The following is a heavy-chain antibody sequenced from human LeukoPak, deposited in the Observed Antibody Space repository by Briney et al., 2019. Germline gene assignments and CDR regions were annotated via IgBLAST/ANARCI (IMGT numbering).Heavy chain of an antibody. Sequence: GESLKIFCKGSGYSFTSYWIVWLSQMAGKGLEWMGIIYPGDSDNRYSPSFQGQVTIAADKSISTAYLQWSSLKASDTAMYYCATLQCSGGSCYSGSGGYYGMVVWGQGTTVTVSS. D-gene: IGHD2-15*01. CDR2: IYPGDSDN. V-gene: IGHV5-51*01. J-gene: IGHJ6*02. CDR1: GYSFTSYW. CDR3: ATLQCSGGSCYSGSGGYYGMVV.